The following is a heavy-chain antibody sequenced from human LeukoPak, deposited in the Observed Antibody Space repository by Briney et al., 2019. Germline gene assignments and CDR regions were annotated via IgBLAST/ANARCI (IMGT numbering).Heavy chain of an antibody. J-gene: IGHJ4*02. D-gene: IGHD3-3*01. Sequence: ASVKVSCKASGYIFTGYYMHWVRQAPGQGLEWMGWINPNSGGTKYAQKFQGRVTMTRDTSITTAYMELSRLRSDDTAVYYCARASNEANYDFWSGYYDNWGQGTLVTVSS. V-gene: IGHV1-2*02. CDR3: ARASNEANYDFWSGYYDN. CDR2: INPNSGGT. CDR1: GYIFTGYY.